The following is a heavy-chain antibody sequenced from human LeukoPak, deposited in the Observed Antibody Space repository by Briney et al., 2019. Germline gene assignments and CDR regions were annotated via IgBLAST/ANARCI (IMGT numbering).Heavy chain of an antibody. J-gene: IGHJ4*02. CDR3: ARGGLVGLGY. V-gene: IGHV4-34*01. CDR1: GGSFSGYY. D-gene: IGHD3/OR15-3a*01. Sequence: SETLSLTCAVYGGSFSGYYWSWIRQPPGKGLEWIGEINHSGSTNYNPSLKSRVTISVDTSKNQFSLKLSSVTAADTAVYYCARGGLVGLGYWGQGTLVTVSS. CDR2: INHSGST.